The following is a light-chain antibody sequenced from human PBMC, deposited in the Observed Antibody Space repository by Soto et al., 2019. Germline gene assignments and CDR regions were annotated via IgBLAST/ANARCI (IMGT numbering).Light chain of an antibody. V-gene: IGKV1-16*01. CDR2: TTS. CDR1: QGISNL. Sequence: DIQLTQSPSSLSASVGDRVTITCRASQGISNLLAWHQQKPGKAPKSLIKTTSILQSGVPSRFSGSGSETDFTLTISGLQPGDFATYYCQQYSAYPRTFGQGTRLELK. J-gene: IGKJ5*01. CDR3: QQYSAYPRT.